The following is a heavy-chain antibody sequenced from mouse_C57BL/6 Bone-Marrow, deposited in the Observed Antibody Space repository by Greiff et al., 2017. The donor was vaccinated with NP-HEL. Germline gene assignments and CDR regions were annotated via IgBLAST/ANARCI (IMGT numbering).Heavy chain of an antibody. CDR2: IDPSDSYT. V-gene: IGHV1-59*01. D-gene: IGHD1-1*02. CDR3: ALWPD. CDR1: GYTFTSYW. Sequence: QVQLQQPGAELVRPGTSVKLSCKASGYTFTSYWMHWVKQRPGQGLEWIGVIDPSDSYTNYNQKFKGKATLTVDTSSSTAYMQLSGLTSEDSAVYYCALWPDWGQGTLVTVSA. J-gene: IGHJ3*01.